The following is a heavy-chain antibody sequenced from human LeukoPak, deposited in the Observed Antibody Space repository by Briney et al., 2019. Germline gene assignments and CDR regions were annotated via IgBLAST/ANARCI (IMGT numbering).Heavy chain of an antibody. CDR1: GFTFDDYA. V-gene: IGHV3-9*01. CDR3: ARPGGGSGNFDY. D-gene: IGHD2-15*01. CDR2: ISWNSGSI. Sequence: GGSPRLSCAASGFTFDDYAMHWVRHAPGKGLEWVSGISWNSGSIGYADSVKGRFTISRDNAKNSLYLQMNSLRAEDTALYYCARPGGGSGNFDYWGQGTLVTVSS. J-gene: IGHJ4*02.